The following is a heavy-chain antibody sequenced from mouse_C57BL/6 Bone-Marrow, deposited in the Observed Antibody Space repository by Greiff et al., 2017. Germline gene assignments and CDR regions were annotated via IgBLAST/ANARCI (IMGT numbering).Heavy chain of an antibody. V-gene: IGHV1-55*01. Sequence: VQLQQPGAELVKPGASVKMSCKASGYTFTSYWITWVKQRPGQGLEWIGDIYPGSGSTNYNEKFKSKVTLSVDTSSSPAYMQLSSLTSEDSAVYYCARPYYSNNGYIDVWGTGTTVTVSA. D-gene: IGHD2-5*01. CDR2: IYPGSGST. CDR3: ARPYYSNNGYIDV. J-gene: IGHJ1*03. CDR1: GYTFTSYW.